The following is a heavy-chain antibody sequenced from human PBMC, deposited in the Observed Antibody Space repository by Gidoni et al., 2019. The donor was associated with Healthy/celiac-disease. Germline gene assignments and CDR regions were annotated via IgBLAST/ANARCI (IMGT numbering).Heavy chain of an antibody. J-gene: IGHJ4*02. CDR1: GFPFDDYT. Sequence: EVQLVESGGVVVQPGGSLRLSCAASGFPFDDYTMHWVRQAPGKGLEWVSLIRWDGGSTYYADSVKGRFTISRDNSKNSLYLQMNSLRTEDTALYYCAKGTDFWSGLFDYWGQGTLVTVSS. CDR2: IRWDGGST. CDR3: AKGTDFWSGLFDY. V-gene: IGHV3-43*01. D-gene: IGHD3-3*01.